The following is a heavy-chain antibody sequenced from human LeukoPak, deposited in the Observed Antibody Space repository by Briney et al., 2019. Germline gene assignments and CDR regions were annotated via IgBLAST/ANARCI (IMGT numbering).Heavy chain of an antibody. V-gene: IGHV4-30-2*01. D-gene: IGHD3-22*01. J-gene: IGHJ3*02. CDR3: ARGVAVAAPRPYYYDSRGAFDI. CDR2: IYHSGST. Sequence: SETLSLTCAVSGGSISSGGYSWSWIRQPPGKGLEWIGYIYHSGSTYYNPSLKSRVTISVDRSKNQFSLKLSSVTAADTAVYYCARGVAVAAPRPYYYDSRGAFDIWGQGTMVTVSS. CDR1: GGSISSGGYS.